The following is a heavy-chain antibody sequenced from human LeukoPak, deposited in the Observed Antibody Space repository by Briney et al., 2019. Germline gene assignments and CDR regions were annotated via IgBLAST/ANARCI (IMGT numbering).Heavy chain of an antibody. CDR1: GGSVSSGSYY. V-gene: IGHV4-61*01. Sequence: SETLSLTCTVSGGSVSSGSYYWSWIRQPPGKGLEWIGYIYYSGSTNYNPSLRSRVTISVDTSKNQFSLKLSSVTAADTAVYYCARDGYDSSGYHDYWGQGTLVTVSS. J-gene: IGHJ4*02. D-gene: IGHD3-22*01. CDR2: IYYSGST. CDR3: ARDGYDSSGYHDY.